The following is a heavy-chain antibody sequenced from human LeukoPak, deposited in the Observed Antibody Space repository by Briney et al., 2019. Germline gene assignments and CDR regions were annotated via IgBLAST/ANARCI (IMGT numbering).Heavy chain of an antibody. V-gene: IGHV1-18*01. CDR1: GYTFTSYG. J-gene: IGHJ6*02. CDR3: ARDMRCSSTSCYTSSYGMDV. Sequence: ASVKVSCKASGYTFTSYGISWVRQAPGQGLEWMGWISAYNGNTNYAQKLQGRVTMTTDTSTSTAYMELRSLRSDDTAVYYCARDMRCSSTSCYTSSYGMDVWGQGTTVTVSS. D-gene: IGHD2-2*02. CDR2: ISAYNGNT.